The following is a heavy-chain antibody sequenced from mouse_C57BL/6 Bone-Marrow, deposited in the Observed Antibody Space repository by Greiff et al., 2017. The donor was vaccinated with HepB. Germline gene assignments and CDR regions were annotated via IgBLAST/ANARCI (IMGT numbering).Heavy chain of an antibody. CDR1: GYTFTSYW. CDR3: ARSERCGLPLAY. D-gene: IGHD2-4*01. V-gene: IGHV1-55*01. Sequence: QVQLQQPGAELVKPGASVKMSCKASGYTFTSYWITWVKQRPGQGLEWIGDIYPGSGSTNYNEKFKSKATLTVDTSSSTAYMQLSSLTSEDSAVYYGARSERCGLPLAYWGQGTLVTVSA. CDR2: IYPGSGST. J-gene: IGHJ3*01.